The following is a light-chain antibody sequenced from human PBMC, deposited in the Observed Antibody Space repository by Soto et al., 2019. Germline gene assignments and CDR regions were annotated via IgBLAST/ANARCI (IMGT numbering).Light chain of an antibody. CDR2: DAS. J-gene: IGKJ4*01. Sequence: EIVLTQSPATLSLSPGERATLSCRASQSVSSLLAWFQQKPGQAPRLLIYDASNRATGIPARFSGRGSGTDFTLTVSSLEPEDFAVYYCQQCGSWPLTFGGGTKVEIK. CDR1: QSVSSL. CDR3: QQCGSWPLT. V-gene: IGKV3-11*01.